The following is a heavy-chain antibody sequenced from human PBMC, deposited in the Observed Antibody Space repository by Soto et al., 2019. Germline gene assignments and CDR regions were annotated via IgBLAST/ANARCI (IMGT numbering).Heavy chain of an antibody. CDR2: ISAYNGNT. D-gene: IGHD2-21*02. CDR1: GYTFTSYG. CDR3: ARDRAYCSGDCYSPSSY. Sequence: ASVKVSCKASGYTFTSYGISWVRQAPGQGLEWMGWISAYNGNTNYAQKLQGRVTMTTDTSTSTAYMELRSLRSDDTAVYYCARDRAYCSGDCYSPSSYWGQGTLVTVSS. J-gene: IGHJ4*02. V-gene: IGHV1-18*04.